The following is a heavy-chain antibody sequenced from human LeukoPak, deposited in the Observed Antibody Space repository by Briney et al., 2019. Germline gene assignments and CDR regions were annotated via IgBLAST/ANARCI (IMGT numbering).Heavy chain of an antibody. Sequence: GGSLRLSCAASGFTFSSYSMNWVRQAPGKGLEWVSYISSSSSTIYYADSVKGRFTISRDNAKNSLYPQMNSLRAEDTAVYYCARDTTTVTDPCYFDYWGQGTLVTVSS. CDR1: GFTFSSYS. D-gene: IGHD4-11*01. CDR3: ARDTTTVTDPCYFDY. V-gene: IGHV3-48*04. CDR2: ISSSSSTI. J-gene: IGHJ4*02.